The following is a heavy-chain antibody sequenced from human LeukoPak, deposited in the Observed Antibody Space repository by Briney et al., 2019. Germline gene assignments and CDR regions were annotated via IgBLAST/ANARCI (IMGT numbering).Heavy chain of an antibody. CDR2: ISYDGSNK. V-gene: IGHV3-30-3*01. Sequence: GGSPRLSCAASGFTFSSYAMHWVRQAPGKGLEWVAVISYDGSNKYYADSVKGRFTISRDNSKNTLYLQMNSLRAEDTAVYYCARAGHFDWLQNSFFDYWGQGTLVTVSS. J-gene: IGHJ4*02. CDR1: GFTFSSYA. CDR3: ARAGHFDWLQNSFFDY. D-gene: IGHD3-9*01.